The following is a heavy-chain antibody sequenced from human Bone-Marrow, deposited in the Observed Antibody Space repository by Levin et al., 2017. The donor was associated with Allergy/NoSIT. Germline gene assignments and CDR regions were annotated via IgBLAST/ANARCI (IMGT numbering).Heavy chain of an antibody. Sequence: PSETLSLTCTVSGDSLSNFFWTWIRLPPGKGLEWIGNIHYSGTINYNPSLKSRVTISVESSQSQFSLKLSSVTVSDTAVYYCARARGTFSGDSSRSRDLDYWGQGTLVTVSS. CDR3: ARARGTFSGDSSRSRDLDY. J-gene: IGHJ4*02. D-gene: IGHD4-17*01. CDR1: GDSLSNFF. CDR2: IHYSGTI. V-gene: IGHV4-59*01.